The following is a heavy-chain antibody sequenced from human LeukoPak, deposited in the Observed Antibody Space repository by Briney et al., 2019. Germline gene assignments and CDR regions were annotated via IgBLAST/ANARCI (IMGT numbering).Heavy chain of an antibody. V-gene: IGHV3-7*01. CDR1: GFTSSSYW. CDR2: IKQDGGEK. J-gene: IGHJ3*02. Sequence: GGSLRLSCAASGFTSSSYWMSWVRQAPGKGLEGVANIKQDGGEKYYVDSVKGRFTISRDNAKNSVYLQMNSLRAQDTAVYYCARDQILGYCSGGSCPPDAFDIWGQGTMVTVSS. CDR3: ARDQILGYCSGGSCPPDAFDI. D-gene: IGHD2-15*01.